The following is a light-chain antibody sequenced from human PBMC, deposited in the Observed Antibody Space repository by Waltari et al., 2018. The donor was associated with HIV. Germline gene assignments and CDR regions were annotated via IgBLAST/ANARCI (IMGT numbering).Light chain of an antibody. CDR3: QQSYSPLT. J-gene: IGKJ4*01. V-gene: IGKV1-39*01. Sequence: DIQMTQSPSSLSASVGHRVTITCRASQTISSYLNWYQQKPGKAPKLLIYAASSLQSGVPSRFSGSGSGTDFTLTISSLQPEDFATYYCQQSYSPLTFGGGTKVEI. CDR2: AAS. CDR1: QTISSY.